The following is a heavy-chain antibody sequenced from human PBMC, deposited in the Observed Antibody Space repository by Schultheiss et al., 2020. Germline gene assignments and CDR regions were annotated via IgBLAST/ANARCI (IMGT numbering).Heavy chain of an antibody. CDR1: GFTFSNAW. J-gene: IGHJ4*02. CDR2: IKSKTDGGTT. CDR3: TTVSVWFGELYPPG. D-gene: IGHD3-10*01. Sequence: GESLKISCAASGFTFSNAWMSWVRQAPGKGLELVGRIKSKTDGGTTDYAAPVKGRFTISRDDSKNTLYLQMNSLKTEDTAVYYCTTVSVWFGELYPPGWGQGTLVTVSS. V-gene: IGHV3-15*01.